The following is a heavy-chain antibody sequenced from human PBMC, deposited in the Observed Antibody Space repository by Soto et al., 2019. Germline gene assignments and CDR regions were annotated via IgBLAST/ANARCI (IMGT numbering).Heavy chain of an antibody. D-gene: IGHD4-4*01. CDR3: AKESHTVTADY. Sequence: GGSLRLSCAASGFTFSSYGMHWVRQAPGKGLEWVAVISYDESNKYYADSVKGRFTISRDNSKNTLYLQMNSLRAEDTAVYYCAKESHTVTADYWGQGTLVTVSS. J-gene: IGHJ4*02. CDR1: GFTFSSYG. CDR2: ISYDESNK. V-gene: IGHV3-30*18.